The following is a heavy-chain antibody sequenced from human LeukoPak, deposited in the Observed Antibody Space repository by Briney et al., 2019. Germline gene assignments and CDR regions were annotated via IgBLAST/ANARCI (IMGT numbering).Heavy chain of an antibody. CDR1: GFTFSSYA. CDR3: ARGANIVVVPATGGFDP. V-gene: IGHV3-30*04. CDR2: ISYDGSNK. J-gene: IGHJ5*02. D-gene: IGHD2-2*01. Sequence: PGRSLRLSCAASGFTFSSYAMHWVRQAPGKGLEWVAVISYDGSNKYYADSVKGRFTISRDNSKNTLYLQMNSLRAEDTAVYYCARGANIVVVPATGGFDPWGQGTLVTVSS.